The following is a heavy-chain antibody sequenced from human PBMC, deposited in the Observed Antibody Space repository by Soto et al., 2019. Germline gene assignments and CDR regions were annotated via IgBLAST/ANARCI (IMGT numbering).Heavy chain of an antibody. J-gene: IGHJ3*02. D-gene: IGHD5-18*01. V-gene: IGHV3-21*01. CDR1: GFNFGAYT. CDR2: ISSSTNYI. CDR3: ATTCPYSYGGAEAFDI. Sequence: DVQLVESGGGLVKPGGSLRLSCEGSGFNFGAYTMNWVRQTPVKGLEWVSSISSSTNYIYYADSVKGRFTISRDNARASLYPQLNSLRAEDTAVYYCATTCPYSYGGAEAFDIWGQGTMVTVFS.